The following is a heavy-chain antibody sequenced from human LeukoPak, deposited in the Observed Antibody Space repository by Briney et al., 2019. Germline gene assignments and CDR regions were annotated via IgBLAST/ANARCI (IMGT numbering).Heavy chain of an antibody. Sequence: PSETLSLTCTVSGGSISSSSYYWGWIRQPPGKGLEWIGSIYYSGSTYYNPSLKSRVTISVDTSKNQFSLKLSSVTAADTAVYYCARALSRPHAFDIWGQGTMVTVSS. CDR1: GGSISSSSYY. D-gene: IGHD1-14*01. CDR2: IYYSGST. CDR3: ARALSRPHAFDI. J-gene: IGHJ3*02. V-gene: IGHV4-39*07.